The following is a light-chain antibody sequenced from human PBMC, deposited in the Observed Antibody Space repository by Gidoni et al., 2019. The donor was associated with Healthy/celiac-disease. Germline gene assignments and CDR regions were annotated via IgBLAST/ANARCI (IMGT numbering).Light chain of an antibody. J-gene: IGKJ2*04. CDR1: QSISSY. CDR2: AAS. Sequence: DIQMTQSPSSLSASLGDRVTITCRASQSISSYLNWYQQKPGKAPKPLIYAASSLQSGVPSRFSGSGSGTDFTLTISSLQPEDFATYDCQQSYSTPQCSFGQGTKLEIK. V-gene: IGKV1-39*01. CDR3: QQSYSTPQCS.